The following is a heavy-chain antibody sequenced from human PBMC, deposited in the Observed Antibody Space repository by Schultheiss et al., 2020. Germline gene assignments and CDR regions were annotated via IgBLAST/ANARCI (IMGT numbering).Heavy chain of an antibody. J-gene: IGHJ6*03. D-gene: IGHD2-2*01. Sequence: SVKVSCKASGFTFTSSAMQWVRQARGQRLEWIGWIVVGSGNTNYAQKFQERVTITRDMSTSTAYMELSSLRSEDTAVYYCAREGGGYCSSTSCYYYYYYMDVWGKGTTVTVSS. CDR3: AREGGGYCSSTSCYYYYYYMDV. CDR2: IVVGSGNT. V-gene: IGHV1-58*02. CDR1: GFTFTSSA.